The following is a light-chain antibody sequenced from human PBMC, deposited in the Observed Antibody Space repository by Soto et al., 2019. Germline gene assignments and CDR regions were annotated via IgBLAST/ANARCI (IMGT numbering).Light chain of an antibody. CDR2: AAS. CDR3: QQSFTTASIT. J-gene: IGKJ5*01. Sequence: DIQMTQSPSSLSASVGDRVTITCRASQSISRNLNWYHHKPGKAPKLLIYAASSLQNGVPSRFRGGGSGTEFTLSISSLQPEDFGTYYCQQSFTTASITFVQGTRLEIK. V-gene: IGKV1-39*01. CDR1: QSISRN.